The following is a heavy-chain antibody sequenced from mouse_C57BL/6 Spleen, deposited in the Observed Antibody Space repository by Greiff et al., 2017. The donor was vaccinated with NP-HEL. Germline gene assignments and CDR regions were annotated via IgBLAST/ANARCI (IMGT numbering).Heavy chain of an antibody. J-gene: IGHJ2*01. CDR1: GFTFSDYY. D-gene: IGHD3-1*01. Sequence: EVKLVESEGGLVQPGSSMKLSCTASGFTFSDYYMAWVRQVPEKGLEWVANINYDGSSTYYLDSLKSRFIISRDNAKNILYLQMSSLKSEDTATYYCARDRAYYFDYWGQGTTLTVSS. CDR2: INYDGSST. V-gene: IGHV5-16*01. CDR3: ARDRAYYFDY.